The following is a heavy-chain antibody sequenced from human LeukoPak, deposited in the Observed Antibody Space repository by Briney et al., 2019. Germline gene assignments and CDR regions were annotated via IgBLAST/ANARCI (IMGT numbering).Heavy chain of an antibody. Sequence: PSETLSLTCTVSGGSISSYYWSWIRQPAGKGLEWIGRIYTSGSTNYNPSLKSQVTMSVDTSKNQFSLKLSSVTAADTAVYYCARGVTIFGVAGPNDAFDIWGQGTMVTVSS. D-gene: IGHD3-3*01. CDR3: ARGVTIFGVAGPNDAFDI. CDR2: IYTSGST. V-gene: IGHV4-4*07. CDR1: GGSISSYY. J-gene: IGHJ3*02.